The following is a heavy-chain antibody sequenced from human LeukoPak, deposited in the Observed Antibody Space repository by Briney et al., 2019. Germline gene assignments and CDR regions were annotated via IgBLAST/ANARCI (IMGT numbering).Heavy chain of an antibody. CDR2: IRSDGINK. V-gene: IGHV3-30*02. Sequence: PGGSLRLCCAASGFTFSNYGMHWVRQAPGKGLEWVAFIRSDGINKYHADSVKGRFTISRDNSKNMVYLQMNSLRAEDTAVYYCTRDRSLAYWGQGTLVTVSS. CDR3: TRDRSLAY. CDR1: GFTFSNYG. J-gene: IGHJ4*02. D-gene: IGHD5/OR15-5a*01.